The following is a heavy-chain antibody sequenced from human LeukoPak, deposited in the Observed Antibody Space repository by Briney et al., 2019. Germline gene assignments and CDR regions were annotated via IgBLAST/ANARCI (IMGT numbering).Heavy chain of an antibody. CDR2: IYSGGST. V-gene: IGHV3-66*01. CDR3: ARDTVHYYYYGMDV. Sequence: GGSLRLSCAASGFTVSSNYMSWVRQAPGKGLEWVSVIYSGGSTYYADSVKGRFTISRNNSKNTLYLQMNSLRAEDTAVYYCARDTVHYYYYGMDVWGQGTTVTVSS. D-gene: IGHD4-11*01. CDR1: GFTVSSNY. J-gene: IGHJ6*02.